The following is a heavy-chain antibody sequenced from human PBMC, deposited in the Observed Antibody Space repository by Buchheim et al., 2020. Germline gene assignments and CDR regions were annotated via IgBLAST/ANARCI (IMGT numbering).Heavy chain of an antibody. CDR3: AGSKDYGGNYFFDY. J-gene: IGHJ4*02. CDR2: VFHSGRT. Sequence: QVQLQESGPGMVKPSETLSLACTVSGGSISRHYWSWIRQPPGKGLEWIGYVFHSGRTNYDPSLKSRVTISLDKSTKKFALKLSSVTAADTAVYFCAGSKDYGGNYFFDYWGPGTL. D-gene: IGHD4-23*01. CDR1: GGSISRHY. V-gene: IGHV4-59*11.